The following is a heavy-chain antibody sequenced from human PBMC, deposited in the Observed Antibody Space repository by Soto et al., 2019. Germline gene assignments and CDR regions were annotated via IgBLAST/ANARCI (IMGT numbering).Heavy chain of an antibody. V-gene: IGHV1-69*12. CDR2: IIPIFGTA. D-gene: IGHD1-26*01. J-gene: IGHJ4*02. CDR3: ASSGELVGAATQFDY. CDR1: GGTFSSYA. Sequence: QVQLVQSGAEVKKPGSSVKVSCKASGGTFSSYAISWVRQAPGQGLEWMGGIIPIFGTANYAQKFQGRVTITADESTSTAYMELSSLRSEDTAVYYCASSGELVGAATQFDYWGEGTLVTVSS.